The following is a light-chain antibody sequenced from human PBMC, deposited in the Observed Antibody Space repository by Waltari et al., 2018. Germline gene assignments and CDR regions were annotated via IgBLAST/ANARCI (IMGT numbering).Light chain of an antibody. V-gene: IGKV1-8*01. CDR2: AAS. CDR3: QQYYDYPRT. J-gene: IGKJ1*01. Sequence: AIRITQSPSSLSASTGDRATISCRASQGIGSYLAWYQQKPGRAPNLLIYAASTLQSGVPSRFSGGGSGTDFTLTITCLQSEDFATYYCQQYYDYPRTFGQGTKVEIK. CDR1: QGIGSY.